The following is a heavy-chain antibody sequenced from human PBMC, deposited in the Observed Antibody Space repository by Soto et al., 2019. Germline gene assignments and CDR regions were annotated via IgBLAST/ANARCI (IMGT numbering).Heavy chain of an antibody. CDR3: ARAYSSGWSYYFDY. V-gene: IGHV3-23*01. J-gene: IGHJ4*02. CDR2: ISGSGGST. Sequence: LRLSCAASGFTFSSYAMSWVRQAPGKGLEWVSAISGSGGSTYYADSVKGRFTISRDNSKNTLYLQMNSLRAEDTAVYYCARAYSSGWSYYFDYWGQGTLVTVSS. D-gene: IGHD6-19*01. CDR1: GFTFSSYA.